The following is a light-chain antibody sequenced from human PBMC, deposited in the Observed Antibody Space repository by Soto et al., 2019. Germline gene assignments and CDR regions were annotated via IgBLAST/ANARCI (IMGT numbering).Light chain of an antibody. CDR2: EGS. Sequence: QSALTQPASVSGSPGQSITISCTGTSSDVGSYNLVSWYQQHPGKAPKLMIYEGSKRPSGVSNRFSGSKSGNTASLTIAGRQAEDEADYYCCSYAGSSTSVVFGGGTKLNVL. V-gene: IGLV2-23*01. J-gene: IGLJ2*01. CDR1: SSDVGSYNL. CDR3: CSYAGSSTSVV.